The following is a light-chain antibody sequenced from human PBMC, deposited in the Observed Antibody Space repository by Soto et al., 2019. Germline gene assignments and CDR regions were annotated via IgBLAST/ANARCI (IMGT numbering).Light chain of an antibody. CDR2: EAS. J-gene: IGKJ3*01. Sequence: DIQMTQSPSPLSASVGDRVYITCRTSQSISSYLNWYQAKPGKAPKLLIYEASTLESGGPSRFSGSGSGTDFTLAISSLQPEDSATYYCQQSYGSPPFTFGPGTRV. CDR1: QSISSY. CDR3: QQSYGSPPFT. V-gene: IGKV1-39*01.